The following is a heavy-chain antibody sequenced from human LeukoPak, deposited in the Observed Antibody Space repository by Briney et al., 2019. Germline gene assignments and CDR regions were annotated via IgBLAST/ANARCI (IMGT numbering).Heavy chain of an antibody. Sequence: SETLSLTCTVSGGSISSYYWSWIRQPPGKGLEWIGYIYYSGSTNYNPSLKSRVTISVDTSKNQFSLKLSSVTAADTAVYYCARQVGATTSFFDYWGQGTLVTVS. D-gene: IGHD1-26*01. CDR1: GGSISSYY. CDR2: IYYSGST. CDR3: ARQVGATTSFFDY. V-gene: IGHV4-59*01. J-gene: IGHJ4*02.